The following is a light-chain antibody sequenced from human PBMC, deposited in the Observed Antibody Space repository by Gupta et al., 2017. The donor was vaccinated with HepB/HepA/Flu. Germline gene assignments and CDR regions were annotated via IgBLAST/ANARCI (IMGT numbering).Light chain of an antibody. J-gene: IGKJ3*01. CDR3: QQRFNWPRT. CDR1: QSIYNY. CDR2: DAS. Sequence: EIVLTQSPVTLSLSPGERATLSSRASQSIYNYLTWFQQKPGQAPRLLIHDASNRATGVPARFSGSGSGTDFTLTISSLEPEDFAVYYCQQRFNWPRTFGPGTKVGIK. V-gene: IGKV3-11*01.